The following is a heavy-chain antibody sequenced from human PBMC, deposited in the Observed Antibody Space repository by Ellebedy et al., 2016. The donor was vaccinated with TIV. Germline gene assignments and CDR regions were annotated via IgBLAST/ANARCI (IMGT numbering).Heavy chain of an antibody. V-gene: IGHV1-69*05. Sequence: SVKVSCXASGGTFSSYAISWVRQAPGQGLEWMGGIIPIFGTANYAQKFQGRVTMTRNTSIRTAYMELSSLRSEDTAVYYCARDYDSSGYYYVLNYWGQGTLVTVSS. CDR3: ARDYDSSGYYYVLNY. CDR2: IIPIFGTA. D-gene: IGHD3-22*01. J-gene: IGHJ4*02. CDR1: GGTFSSYA.